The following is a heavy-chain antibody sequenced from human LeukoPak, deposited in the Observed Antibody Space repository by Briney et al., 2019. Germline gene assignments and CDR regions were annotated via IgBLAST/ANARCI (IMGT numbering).Heavy chain of an antibody. D-gene: IGHD4-23*01. V-gene: IGHV1-2*02. J-gene: IGHJ6*03. Sequence: ASVKVSCKASGYTFTGYYMHWVRQAPGQGLEWMGWINPNSGGTNYAQKFQGRVTMTRDTSISTAYMELSRLRSDDTAVYYCARGDYGGNSFYYYYYYMDVWGKGTTVTVSS. CDR3: ARGDYGGNSFYYYYYYMDV. CDR2: INPNSGGT. CDR1: GYTFTGYY.